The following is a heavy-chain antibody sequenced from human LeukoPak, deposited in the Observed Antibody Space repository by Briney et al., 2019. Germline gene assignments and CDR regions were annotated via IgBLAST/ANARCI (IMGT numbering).Heavy chain of an antibody. V-gene: IGHV3-48*04. CDR2: ISSSGSTI. J-gene: IGHJ6*03. CDR3: ARVLVSSSSYYYYYYMDV. D-gene: IGHD6-13*01. Sequence: PGGSLRLSCAASGFTFSSYSMNWVRQAPGKGLEWVSYISSSGSTIYYADSVKGRFTISRDNAKNSLYLQMNSLRAEDTAVYYCARVLVSSSSYYYYYYMDVWGKGTTVTVSS. CDR1: GFTFSSYS.